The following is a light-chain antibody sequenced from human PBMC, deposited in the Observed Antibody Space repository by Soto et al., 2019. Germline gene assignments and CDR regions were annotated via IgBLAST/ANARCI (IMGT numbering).Light chain of an antibody. CDR3: QQYNNWPPPLT. CDR1: QGVSSN. CDR2: GAS. J-gene: IGKJ4*01. V-gene: IGKV3-15*01. Sequence: EIVMTQSPATLSVSPGERATVSCRASQGVSSNLAWYQQKPGQAPRLLIYGASTRTTGIPARFSGSGSGTEFTLTISSLQSEDFAVYYCQQYNNWPPPLTFGGGTKVEIK.